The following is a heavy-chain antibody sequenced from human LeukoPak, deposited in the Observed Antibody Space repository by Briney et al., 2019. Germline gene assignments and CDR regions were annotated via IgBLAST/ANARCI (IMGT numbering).Heavy chain of an antibody. CDR1: GFTFSSYW. Sequence: PGGSLRLSCAASGFTFSSYWMHWVRQAPGKGLEWVSSISSSSSYIYYADSVKGRFTISRDNAKNSLYLQMNSLRAEDTAVYYCARRDIVVGSADPWGQGTLVTVSS. V-gene: IGHV3-21*01. D-gene: IGHD2-2*01. CDR2: ISSSSSYI. CDR3: ARRDIVVGSADP. J-gene: IGHJ5*02.